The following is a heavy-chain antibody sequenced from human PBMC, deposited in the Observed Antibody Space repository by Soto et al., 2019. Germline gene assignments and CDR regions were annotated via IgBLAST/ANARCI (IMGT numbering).Heavy chain of an antibody. D-gene: IGHD3-10*01. CDR2: ISYDGSNK. CDR3: AKDQGSGGDY. V-gene: IGHV3-30*18. J-gene: IGHJ4*02. CDR1: GFTFSSYG. Sequence: QVQLVESGGGVVQPGRSLRLSCAASGFTFSSYGMHWVRQAPGKGLEWVAVISYDGSNKYYADSVKGRFTISRDNSKNTLYLQMNSPRAEDTAVYYCAKDQGSGGDYWGQGTLVTVSS.